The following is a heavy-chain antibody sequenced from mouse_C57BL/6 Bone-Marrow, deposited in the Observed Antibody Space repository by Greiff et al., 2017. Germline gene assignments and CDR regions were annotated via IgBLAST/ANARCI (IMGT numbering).Heavy chain of an antibody. V-gene: IGHV1-82*01. CDR1: GYAFSSSW. CDR2: IYPGDGDT. CDR3: ARGHGYAFAY. Sequence: QVQLQQSGPELVKPGASMKISCKASGYAFSSSWMNWVKQRPGKGLEWIGRIYPGDGDTNYNGKFKGKATLTADKSSSTAYMQLSSLTSEDSAVYFCARGHGYAFAYWGQGTLVTVSA. D-gene: IGHD2-2*01. J-gene: IGHJ3*01.